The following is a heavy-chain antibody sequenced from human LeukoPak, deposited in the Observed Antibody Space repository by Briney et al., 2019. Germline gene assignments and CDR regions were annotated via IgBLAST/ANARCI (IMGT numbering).Heavy chain of an antibody. CDR1: GFIFSTSW. Sequence: GGSLRLSCTASGFIFSTSWMTWVRQAPGKGLEWVANINLDGSEKYYVDSVKGRFTISRDNAKNSLYLQMNSLRAEDTAVYYCARDVTSGYPEDYFYYYYMDVWGKGTTVTVSS. V-gene: IGHV3-7*01. CDR2: INLDGSEK. J-gene: IGHJ6*03. CDR3: ARDVTSGYPEDYFYYYYMDV. D-gene: IGHD5-12*01.